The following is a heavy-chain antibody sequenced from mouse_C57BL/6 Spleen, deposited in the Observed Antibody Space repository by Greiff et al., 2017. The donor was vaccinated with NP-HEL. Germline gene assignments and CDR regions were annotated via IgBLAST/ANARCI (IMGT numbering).Heavy chain of an antibody. CDR3: ASRLRGYFDV. CDR1: GFTFSSYA. Sequence: EVHLVESGGGLVKPGGSLKLSCAASGFTFSSYAMSWVRQTPEKRLEWVATISDGGSYTYYPDNVKGRFTISRDNAKNNLYLQMSHLKSEDTAMYYCASRLRGYFDVWGTGTTVTVSS. V-gene: IGHV5-4*01. J-gene: IGHJ1*03. CDR2: ISDGGSYT. D-gene: IGHD2-4*01.